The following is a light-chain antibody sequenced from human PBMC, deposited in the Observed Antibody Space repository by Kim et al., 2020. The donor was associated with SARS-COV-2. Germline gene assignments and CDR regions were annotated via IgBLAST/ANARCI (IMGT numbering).Light chain of an antibody. CDR2: GIS. Sequence: DIVMTQSPLSSLVTLGQPASISCRSSQSLVHSDGRTYLSWLHQRPGQPPRLLIHGISNRFSGVPDRFSGSGAGTDFTLKISRVEAEDVRVYYCMQATQFPETLGQGTKVDIK. CDR3: MQATQFPET. CDR1: QSLVHSDGRTY. V-gene: IGKV2-24*01. J-gene: IGKJ1*01.